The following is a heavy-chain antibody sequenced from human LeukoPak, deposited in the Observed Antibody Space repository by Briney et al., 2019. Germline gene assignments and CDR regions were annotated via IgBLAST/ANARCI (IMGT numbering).Heavy chain of an antibody. J-gene: IGHJ4*02. D-gene: IGHD6-13*01. CDR1: GGSISSYY. CDR2: ISYSGST. CDR3: ARRIAAAVIHYFDY. V-gene: IGHV4-59*08. Sequence: NPSETLSLTCTVSGGSISSYYWSWIRQPPGKGLEWIGYISYSGSTSYNPSLKSRVTISVDTSKNQFSLKLSSVTAADTAVYYCARRIAAAVIHYFDYWGQGTLVTVSS.